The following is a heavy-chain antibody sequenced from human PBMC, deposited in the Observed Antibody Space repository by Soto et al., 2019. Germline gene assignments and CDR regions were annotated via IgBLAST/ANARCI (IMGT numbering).Heavy chain of an antibody. J-gene: IGHJ4*02. CDR3: ARDLSGPLDY. Sequence: GGSLRLSCGASGFTFSNYGMHWVRQAPGKGLEWVAVTRHDGTNKYYADSVKGRFTISRDTSKNTVHLQMNSLRGEDTAVYYCARDLSGPLDYWGQGTLVTVSS. CDR2: TRHDGTNK. V-gene: IGHV3-33*01. CDR1: GFTFSNYG.